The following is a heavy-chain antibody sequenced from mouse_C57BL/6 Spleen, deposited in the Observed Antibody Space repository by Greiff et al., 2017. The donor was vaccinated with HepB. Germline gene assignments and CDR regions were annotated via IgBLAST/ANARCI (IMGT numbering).Heavy chain of an antibody. D-gene: IGHD4-1*01. CDR1: GFTFSSYA. CDR3: TRDGLGPFAY. Sequence: DVMLVESGEGLVKPGGSLKLSCAASGFTFSSYAMSWVRQTPEKRLEWVAYISSGGDYIYYADTVKGRFTISRDNARNTLYLQMSSLKSEDTAMYYCTRDGLGPFAYWGQGTLVTVSA. CDR2: ISSGGDYI. J-gene: IGHJ3*01. V-gene: IGHV5-9-1*02.